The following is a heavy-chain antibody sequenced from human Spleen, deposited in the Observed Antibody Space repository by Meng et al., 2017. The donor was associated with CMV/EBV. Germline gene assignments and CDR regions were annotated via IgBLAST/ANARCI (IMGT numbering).Heavy chain of an antibody. V-gene: IGHV5-51*01. D-gene: IGHD3-3*01. J-gene: IGHJ4*02. Sequence: GESLKISCKGSGYNFAHYWIGWVRQMPGKGLEWMGIIYPGDSDTRYSPSFQGQVTISADKSISTAYLQWSSLKASDSAMYYCARQLDFWSLDYWGQGTLVTVSS. CDR3: ARQLDFWSLDY. CDR1: GYNFAHYW. CDR2: IYPGDSDT.